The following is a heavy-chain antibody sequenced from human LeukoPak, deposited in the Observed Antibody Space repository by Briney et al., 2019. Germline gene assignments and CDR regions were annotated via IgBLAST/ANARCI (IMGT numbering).Heavy chain of an antibody. CDR1: GGSISSYY. D-gene: IGHD6-13*01. V-gene: IGHV4-59*08. J-gene: IGHJ4*02. CDR3: ARGIAAAGTLDY. CDR2: IYYSGST. Sequence: SETLSLTCTVSGGSISSYYWSWIRQPPGKGLEWIGYIYYSGSTNYNPSLKSRVTISVDTSKNQFSLKLSSVTAADTAVYYCARGIAAAGTLDYWGQGILVTVSS.